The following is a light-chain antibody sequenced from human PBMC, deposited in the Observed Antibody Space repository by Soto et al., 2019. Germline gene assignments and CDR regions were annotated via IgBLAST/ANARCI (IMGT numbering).Light chain of an antibody. V-gene: IGKV3-11*01. J-gene: IGKJ4*01. CDR2: DAS. Sequence: EIVFTHSPATLSLSPGERATLSCRASESISTSFAWYQLRPGQAPRLLIYDASNRATGIPARFSGSGSGTDFTLTISSLEPEDFAVYYCQQRSSWPLTFGEGTKVDIK. CDR3: QQRSSWPLT. CDR1: ESISTS.